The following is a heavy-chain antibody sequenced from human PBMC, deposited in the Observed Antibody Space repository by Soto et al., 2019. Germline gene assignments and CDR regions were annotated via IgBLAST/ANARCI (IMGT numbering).Heavy chain of an antibody. CDR3: GSGAKYNDYNNY. V-gene: IGHV3-74*01. Sequence: EVQLVESGGGLVQSGGSLRLSCEASGFTFSGYWMDWVRQAPGKGLVWVSRIKGDGISTNYADSVKDRFTISMDNDKYPVYLHINGLSAYAPAVYYSGSGAKYNDYNNYWSQGT. CDR1: GFTFSGYW. CDR2: IKGDGIST. J-gene: IGHJ4*02. D-gene: IGHD3-16*01.